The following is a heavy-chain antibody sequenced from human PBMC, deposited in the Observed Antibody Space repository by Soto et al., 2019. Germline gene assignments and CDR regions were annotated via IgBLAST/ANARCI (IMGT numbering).Heavy chain of an antibody. CDR3: ARLATMVRGVILPSRFDY. D-gene: IGHD3-10*01. J-gene: IGHJ4*02. V-gene: IGHV4-39*01. CDR1: GDSISSSIYY. CDR2: IYYRGNT. Sequence: PSETLSLTCTVSGDSISSSIYYWGWIRQPPGEGLEWIGNIYYRGNTYYNPSLKSRVTISVDTSKNQFSLKLSSVTAADTAVYYCARLATMVRGVILPSRFDYWGPGTLVTVS.